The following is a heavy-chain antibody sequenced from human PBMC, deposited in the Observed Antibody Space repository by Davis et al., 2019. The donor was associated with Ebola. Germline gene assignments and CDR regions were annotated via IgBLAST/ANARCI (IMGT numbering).Heavy chain of an antibody. J-gene: IGHJ5*02. Sequence: SETLSLTCTVSGGSISSYYWSWIRQPPGKGLEWIGYIYYSGSTNYNPSLKSRVTISVDTSKNQFSLKLSSVTAADTAVYYCARDRLRAGFDPWGQGTLVTVSS. D-gene: IGHD4-17*01. V-gene: IGHV4-59*01. CDR2: IYYSGST. CDR1: GGSISSYY. CDR3: ARDRLRAGFDP.